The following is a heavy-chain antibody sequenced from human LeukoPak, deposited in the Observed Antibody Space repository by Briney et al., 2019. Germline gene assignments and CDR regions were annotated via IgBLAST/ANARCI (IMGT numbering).Heavy chain of an antibody. Sequence: RPETLSLTCTVAGGSPSSSIYYWGWIRQPPGRGLEWIGYIFFSGSTNNNPSRKCPFTMSVETSKNHLSRKLSAVTAADTAVYYCAGGAAMAPTGGHWGQGPLVTVLS. D-gene: IGHD5-18*01. CDR1: GGSPSSSIYY. CDR3: AGGAAMAPTGGH. J-gene: IGHJ4*02. V-gene: IGHV4-61*03. CDR2: IFFSGST.